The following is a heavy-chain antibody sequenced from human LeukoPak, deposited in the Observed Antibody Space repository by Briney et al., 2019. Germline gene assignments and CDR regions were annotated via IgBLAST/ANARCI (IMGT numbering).Heavy chain of an antibody. CDR1: GFTFSNYA. J-gene: IGHJ6*02. V-gene: IGHV3-7*01. Sequence: GVSLRLSCAASGFTFSNYAMLCVRQAPGKGLEGVANIKQDGSEKYYVDYVKGRFTISRDNAKNSLYLQMNSLRVGDTAVYYCARRRYYYYGMDVWGQGTTVTVSS. CDR3: ARRRYYYYGMDV. CDR2: IKQDGSEK.